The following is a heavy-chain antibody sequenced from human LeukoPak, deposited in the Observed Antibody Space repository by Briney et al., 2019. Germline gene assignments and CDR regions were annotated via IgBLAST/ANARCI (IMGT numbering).Heavy chain of an antibody. D-gene: IGHD3-3*01. CDR1: GNIFNTYG. CDR2: INVHKGNT. J-gene: IGHJ4*02. CDR3: ARDLLPMTKAGVVND. V-gene: IGHV1-18*01. Sequence: ASVKVSCKDSGNIFNTYGFSWVRQAPGQGLEWIGWINVHKGNTNYAQRFQGRVTITADESRSTAYMELSSLTSDDTAVYYCARDLLPMTKAGVVNDWGQGSLVIVSA.